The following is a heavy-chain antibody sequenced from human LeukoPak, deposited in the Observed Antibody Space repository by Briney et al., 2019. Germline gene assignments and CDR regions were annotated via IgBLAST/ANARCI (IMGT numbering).Heavy chain of an antibody. J-gene: IGHJ3*02. CDR2: IYPGDSDT. D-gene: IGHD2-15*01. Sequence: ASVKVSCKASGYTFTTFWIGWVRQMPGKGLEWMGIIYPGDSDTRYSPSFQGQVTISADKSISTAYLQWSSLKASDTAMYYCARGHVAYIWGQGTMVTVSS. V-gene: IGHV5-51*01. CDR3: ARGHVAYI. CDR1: GYTFTTFW.